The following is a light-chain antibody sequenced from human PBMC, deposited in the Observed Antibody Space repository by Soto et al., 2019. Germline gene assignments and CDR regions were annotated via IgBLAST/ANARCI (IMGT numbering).Light chain of an antibody. CDR2: GAS. V-gene: IGKV3-15*01. CDR1: LIISNN. Sequence: ERVMTQSPATLSVSPGERANLSCRASLIISNNLAWFQQKPGQSPRLLIYGASTRATGIPARFSGSGSGTDFTLTISSLQSEDFAVYYCQQYNNWPSWTFGQGTKVDIK. J-gene: IGKJ1*01. CDR3: QQYNNWPSWT.